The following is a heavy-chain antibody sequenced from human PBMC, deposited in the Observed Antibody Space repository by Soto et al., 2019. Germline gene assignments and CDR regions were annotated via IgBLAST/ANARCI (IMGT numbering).Heavy chain of an antibody. CDR2: ISTSGSPA. CDR1: GFAFRHNY. J-gene: IGHJ4*02. V-gene: IGHV3-11*01. D-gene: IGHD1-26*01. Sequence: GGSLRLSCTVSGFAFRHNYLTCIRQAPGKGLEWLSYISTSGSPAYYADSVKGRFTISTDNAKSSLYLQMNSLRAEDTAVYYCARARNAEARNYFGYWGQGTLVTVSS. CDR3: ARARNAEARNYFGY.